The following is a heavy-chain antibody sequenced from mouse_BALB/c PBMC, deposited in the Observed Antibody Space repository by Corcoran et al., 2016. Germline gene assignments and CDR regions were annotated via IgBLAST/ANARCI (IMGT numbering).Heavy chain of an antibody. CDR3: ARLDSSGSYYAMDY. J-gene: IGHJ4*01. Sequence: EVQLQQSGPELVKPGASVKISCKASGYSFTGYYMHWVKQSHVKSLEWIGRINPYNGATSYNQNFKDKASLTVDKSSSTAYMELHSLTSEDSAVYYCARLDSSGSYYAMDYWGQGTSVTVSS. D-gene: IGHD3-2*01. CDR1: GYSFTGYY. CDR2: INPYNGAT. V-gene: IGHV1-26*01.